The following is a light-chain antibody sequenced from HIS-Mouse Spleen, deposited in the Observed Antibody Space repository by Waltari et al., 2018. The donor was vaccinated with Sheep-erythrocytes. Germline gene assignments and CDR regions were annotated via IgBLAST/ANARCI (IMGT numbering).Light chain of an antibody. Sequence: HFALTQRRSESGSPGQFVSTSCPGTISDVGGSNSVPCYQQHPGKAPKLMIYDVSKRPSGVPDRFSGSKSGNTASLTISGLQAEDEADYYCCSYAGSYNHVFATGTKVTVL. CDR3: CSYAGSYNHV. CDR2: DVS. CDR1: ISDVGGSNS. J-gene: IGLJ1*01. V-gene: IGLV2-11*01.